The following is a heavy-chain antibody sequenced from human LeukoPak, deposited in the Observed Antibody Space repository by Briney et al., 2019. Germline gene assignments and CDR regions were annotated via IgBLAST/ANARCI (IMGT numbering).Heavy chain of an antibody. Sequence: GGSLRLSCAASGFIFSTYAMGWVRLAPGKGLEWDSSLSGSGGTTYYAASVKGRFSMSRDNSKNTLYLQMNSLRVEDTAVYYCAKGRSGYYSLFDYWGQGTLVTVSS. CDR3: AKGRSGYYSLFDY. V-gene: IGHV3-23*01. CDR2: LSGSGGTT. J-gene: IGHJ4*02. CDR1: GFIFSTYA. D-gene: IGHD3-22*01.